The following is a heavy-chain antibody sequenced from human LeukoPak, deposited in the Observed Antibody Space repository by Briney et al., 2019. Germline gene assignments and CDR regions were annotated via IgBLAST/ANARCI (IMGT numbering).Heavy chain of an antibody. CDR3: ARVKKGSGGSCFNY. CDR2: INPNSGGT. J-gene: IGHJ4*02. CDR1: GYTFTGYY. Sequence: GASVKVSCMASGYTFTGYYMRWVRQAPGQALEWMGWINPNSGGTNYAQKFQGRVTMTRDTSISTAYMELSRLRSDDTAVYYCARVKKGSGGSCFNYWGQGTLVTVSS. V-gene: IGHV1-2*02. D-gene: IGHD2-15*01.